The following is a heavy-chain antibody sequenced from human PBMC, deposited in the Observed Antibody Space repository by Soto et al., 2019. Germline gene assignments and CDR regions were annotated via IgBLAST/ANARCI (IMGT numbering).Heavy chain of an antibody. CDR2: IYASDST. CDR3: ATPVTRLIAFDL. D-gene: IGHD4-17*01. J-gene: IGHJ3*01. CDR1: GFTVSSHY. Sequence: EVQLVETGGGLIQPGGSLRLSCAASGFTVSSHYMTWVRQTPGKGLEWVSIIYASDSTFYADSVKGRFTISRDNSKNTVYLHLNSLRAVDTAMYYCATPVTRLIAFDLWGQGKMVTVSS. V-gene: IGHV3-53*02.